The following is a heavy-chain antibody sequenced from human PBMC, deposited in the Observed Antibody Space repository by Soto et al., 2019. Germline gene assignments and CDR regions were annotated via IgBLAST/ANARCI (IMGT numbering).Heavy chain of an antibody. D-gene: IGHD5-18*01. Sequence: QVQLVQSGAEVKKPGSSVKVSCKASGGTFSSYAISWVRQAPGQGLEWMGGIIPIFGTANSAQKFQGRVTLTADESPSTAYMELRSLRSEDTAVYYCATSGYSYGYPYYYYYGMDVWGQGTTVTVSS. J-gene: IGHJ6*02. V-gene: IGHV1-69*12. CDR3: ATSGYSYGYPYYYYYGMDV. CDR1: GGTFSSYA. CDR2: IIPIFGTA.